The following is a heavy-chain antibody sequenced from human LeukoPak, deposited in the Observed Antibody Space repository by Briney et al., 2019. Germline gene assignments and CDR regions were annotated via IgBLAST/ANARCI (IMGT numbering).Heavy chain of an antibody. D-gene: IGHD3-3*01. CDR1: GGTFISYA. V-gene: IGHV1-69*13. Sequence: AASVKVSCKASGGTFISYAISWVRQAPGQGLEWMGGIIPIFGTANYAQKFQGRVTITADESTSTAYMELSSLRSEDTAVYYCARARIDFWSGYYTYFDYWGQGTLVTVSS. CDR2: IIPIFGTA. J-gene: IGHJ4*02. CDR3: ARARIDFWSGYYTYFDY.